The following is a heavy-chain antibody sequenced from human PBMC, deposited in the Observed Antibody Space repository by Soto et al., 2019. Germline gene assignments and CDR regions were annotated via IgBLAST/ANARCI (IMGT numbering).Heavy chain of an antibody. V-gene: IGHV3-33*01. CDR1: GFNFSSYG. CDR3: ARDGFGDFGYCDY. D-gene: IGHD3-10*01. CDR2: IWYDGSNK. Sequence: QVQLVESGGGVVQPGRSLRLSCAASGFNFSSYGMHWVRQAPGKGLEWVAVIWYDGSNKYYADSVKGRFTISRDNSKNTLYLEMNSLRAEDTAVYYCARDGFGDFGYCDYWGQGTLVSVSS. J-gene: IGHJ4*02.